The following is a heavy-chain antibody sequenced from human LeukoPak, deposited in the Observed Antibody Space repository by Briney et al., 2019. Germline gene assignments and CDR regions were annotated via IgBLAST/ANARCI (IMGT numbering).Heavy chain of an antibody. V-gene: IGHV3-23*01. J-gene: IGHJ4*02. CDR2: ISGSGGST. D-gene: IGHD3-22*01. CDR3: AKDPTMIVVVIPDY. Sequence: GGSLRLSCAASGFTFSSYAMSWVRQAPGKGLEWVSAISGSGGSTYYADSVKGRFTISRDNSKNTPYLQMNSLRAEDTAVYYCAKDPTMIVVVIPDYWGQGTLVTVSS. CDR1: GFTFSSYA.